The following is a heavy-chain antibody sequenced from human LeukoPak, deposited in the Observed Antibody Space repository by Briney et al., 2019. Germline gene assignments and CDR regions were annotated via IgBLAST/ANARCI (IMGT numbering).Heavy chain of an antibody. J-gene: IGHJ4*02. Sequence: GGSLRLSCAASGFTFSSYEMNWVRQAPGKGLEWVSYISSSGSTIYYAASVQGRFTIFRDNTKNSLYLQMTSLRAEDTAVYYCASPIEYGYGKDFDYWGQGAPVTVSS. CDR1: GFTFSSYE. D-gene: IGHD5-18*01. CDR3: ASPIEYGYGKDFDY. V-gene: IGHV3-48*03. CDR2: ISSSGSTI.